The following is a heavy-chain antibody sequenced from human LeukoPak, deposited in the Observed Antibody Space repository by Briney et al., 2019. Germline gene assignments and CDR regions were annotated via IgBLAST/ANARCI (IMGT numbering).Heavy chain of an antibody. Sequence: GGSLRLSCAASGFTFSSYEMNWVRQAPGKGLEWVSSISSSSSYIYYADSVKGRFTISRDNAKNSLYLQMNSLRAEDTAVYYCVRGPRVGAAGFVYYHYMDVWGKGTTVTVSS. J-gene: IGHJ6*03. V-gene: IGHV3-21*01. D-gene: IGHD1-26*01. CDR2: ISSSSSYI. CDR3: VRGPRVGAAGFVYYHYMDV. CDR1: GFTFSSYE.